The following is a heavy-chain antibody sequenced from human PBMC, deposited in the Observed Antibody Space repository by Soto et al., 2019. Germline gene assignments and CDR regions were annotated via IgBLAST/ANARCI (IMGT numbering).Heavy chain of an antibody. D-gene: IGHD2-15*01. CDR3: ARALYCSGGSCHLRDNWFDP. J-gene: IGHJ5*02. CDR2: IYYSGST. Sequence: SETLSLTCTVSGGSVSSGSYYWSWIRQPPGKGLEWIGYIYYSGSTNYNPSLKSRVTISVDTSKNQFSLKLSSVTAVDTAVYYCARALYCSGGSCHLRDNWFDPWGQGTLVTVSS. V-gene: IGHV4-61*01. CDR1: GGSVSSGSYY.